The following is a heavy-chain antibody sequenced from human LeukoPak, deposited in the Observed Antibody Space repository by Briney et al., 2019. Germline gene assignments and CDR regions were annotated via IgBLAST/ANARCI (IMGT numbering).Heavy chain of an antibody. Sequence: GASVKVSCKASGYTFTGYYMHWVRQAPGQGLEWMGWINPNSGGTNYAQKFQGRVTMTRDTSISTAYMELSRLRSDDTAVYDCASLGYCSSTSCNNFDYWAREPWSPSPQ. CDR3: ASLGYCSSTSCNNFDY. D-gene: IGHD2-2*02. CDR1: GYTFTGYY. J-gene: IGHJ4*02. CDR2: INPNSGGT. V-gene: IGHV1-2*02.